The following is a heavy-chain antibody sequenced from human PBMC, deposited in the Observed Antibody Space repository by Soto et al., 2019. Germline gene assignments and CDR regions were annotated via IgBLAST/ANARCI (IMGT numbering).Heavy chain of an antibody. CDR1: GFVFSDYG. J-gene: IGHJ6*04. V-gene: IGHV3-30*18. D-gene: IGHD5-18*01. CDR2: ITNDGNNE. Sequence: KLVESGGGVVQPGRSLRLSCAASGFVFSDYGMHWVRQAPGKGLEWVAHITNDGNNEFYRESVKGRFSISRGGSTNTVDLLMNSLRPEDTCVYYCAKEGPDDGIHFHYGMVVWGEGTTVTFSS. CDR3: AKEGPDDGIHFHYGMVV.